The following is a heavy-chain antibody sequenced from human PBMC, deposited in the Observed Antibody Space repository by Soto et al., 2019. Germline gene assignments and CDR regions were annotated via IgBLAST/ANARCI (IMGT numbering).Heavy chain of an antibody. CDR3: ARSYSGYYYYYGMDV. Sequence: QVQLVESGGGVVQPGRSLRLSCAASGFTFSSYGMHWVRQAPGKGLEWVAVISYDGSNKYYADSVKGRFTISRDNSKNTLYLQMNSLRAEDTAVYYCARSYSGYYYYYGMDVWGQGTTVTVSS. CDR1: GFTFSSYG. V-gene: IGHV3-30*03. J-gene: IGHJ6*02. CDR2: ISYDGSNK. D-gene: IGHD5-12*01.